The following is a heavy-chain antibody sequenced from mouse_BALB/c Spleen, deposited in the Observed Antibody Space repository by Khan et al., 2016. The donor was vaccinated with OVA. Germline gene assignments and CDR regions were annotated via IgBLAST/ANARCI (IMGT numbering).Heavy chain of an antibody. CDR2: ISSGSSTI. CDR3: ARSRYGLCYFED. CDR1: GLTFSSFG. V-gene: IGHV5-17*02. J-gene: IGHJ1*01. D-gene: IGHD2-14*01. Sequence: EVQLVESGGGLVQSGGSRKLSCAASGLTFSSFGMHWVRQDPEKGLEWVAYISSGSSTIYYADTVKGRFTISRDNPKNTLYLQMTSLRSEDTTMYYCARSRYGLCYFEDWGAGTTVTVSS.